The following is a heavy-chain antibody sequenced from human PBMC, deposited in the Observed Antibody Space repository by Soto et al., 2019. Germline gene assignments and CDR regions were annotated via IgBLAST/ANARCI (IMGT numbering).Heavy chain of an antibody. V-gene: IGHV4-34*01. J-gene: IGHJ4*02. D-gene: IGHD2-8*02. CDR3: ARDKITGLFHY. Sequence: PSESLSLTYRVFGLTFSDSYWTWIRQPPAPGLEWIGEINHSGSTNYNPSLRSRVTISVDTSKNQFSLKLTSVTAADTAVYYCARDKITGLFHYWGQGTLVTVSS. CDR2: INHSGST. CDR1: GLTFSDSY.